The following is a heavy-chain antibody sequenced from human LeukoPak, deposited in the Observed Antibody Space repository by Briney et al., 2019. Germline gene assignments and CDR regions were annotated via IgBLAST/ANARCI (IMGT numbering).Heavy chain of an antibody. V-gene: IGHV1-18*01. J-gene: IGHJ3*02. CDR1: GYTFTSYG. CDR3: ARSLTYYDRVDDAFDI. Sequence: ASVKVSCKASGYTFTSYGISWVRQAPGQGLEWMGWISAYNCNTNYAQKLQGRVTMTTDTSTSTAYMELRSLRSDDTAVYYCARSLTYYDRVDDAFDIWGQGTMVTVSS. D-gene: IGHD3-22*01. CDR2: ISAYNCNT.